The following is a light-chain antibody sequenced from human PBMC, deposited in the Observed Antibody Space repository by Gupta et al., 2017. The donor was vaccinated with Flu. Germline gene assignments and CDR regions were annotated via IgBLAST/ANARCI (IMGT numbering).Light chain of an antibody. V-gene: IGLV1-44*01. CDR2: SNN. J-gene: IGLJ3*02. CDR3: AAWDDSRNGWV. CDR1: RSNIGTDT. Sequence: QSVLTQPPSVSGTRGPRVTISCSGSRSNIGTDTVNWYQQLPGTAPNLLINSNNRRPSGAPGRFSGSKSATSASLATICLQAEEDADYYCAAWDDSRNGWVFGGGTKLTVL.